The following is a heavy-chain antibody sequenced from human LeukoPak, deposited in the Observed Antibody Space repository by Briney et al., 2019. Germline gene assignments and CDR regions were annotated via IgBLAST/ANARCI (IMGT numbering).Heavy chain of an antibody. CDR1: GYTFTGYY. J-gene: IGHJ4*02. V-gene: IGHV1-2*02. CDR2: INPNSGGT. D-gene: IGHD6-6*01. CDR3: ASPQLVREYYFDY. Sequence: ASMKVSCKASGYTFTGYYMHWVRQAPGQGLEWMGWINPNSGGTNYAQKFQGRVTMTRDTSISTAYMELSRLRSDDTAVYYCASPQLVREYYFDYWGQGTLVTVSS.